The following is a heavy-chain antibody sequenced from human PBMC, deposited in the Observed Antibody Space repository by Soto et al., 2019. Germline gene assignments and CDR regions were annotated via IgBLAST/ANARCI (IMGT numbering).Heavy chain of an antibody. D-gene: IGHD6-13*01. Sequence: SETLSLTCTVSGGSISSGGYYWSWIRQHPGKGLEWIGYIYYSGSTYYNPSLKSRVTISVDTSKNQFSLKLSSVTAADTAVYYCAREPRIAAAGGFDYWGQGTLVTVSS. V-gene: IGHV4-31*03. CDR1: GGSISSGGYY. J-gene: IGHJ4*02. CDR3: AREPRIAAAGGFDY. CDR2: IYYSGST.